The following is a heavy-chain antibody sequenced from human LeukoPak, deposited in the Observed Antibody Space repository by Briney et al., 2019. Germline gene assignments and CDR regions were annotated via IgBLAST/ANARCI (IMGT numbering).Heavy chain of an antibody. V-gene: IGHV4-34*01. J-gene: IGHJ4*02. Sequence: SETLSLTCAVYGGSFSGYYWSWLPQPPGKGLEWIGEINHSGSTNYNPSLKSRVNISVDTSRNQFSLKLSSVTAADTAVYYCARGAPYYFDYWGQGTLVTVSS. CDR1: GGSFSGYY. CDR2: INHSGST. CDR3: ARGAPYYFDY.